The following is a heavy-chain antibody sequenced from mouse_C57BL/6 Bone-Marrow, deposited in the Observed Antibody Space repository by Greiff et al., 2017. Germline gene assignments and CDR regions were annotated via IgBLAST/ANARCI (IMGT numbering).Heavy chain of an antibody. Sequence: VQLQQSGPELVKPGASVKLSCKASGYTFTSYAINWVKQRPGQGLEWIGWIYPRDGSTKYNEKFKGKATLTVDTSSSTAYMELHSLTSEDSAVYFCARSDYEYDGSYWYCDVWGTGTTVTVSS. CDR1: GYTFTSYA. J-gene: IGHJ1*03. CDR3: ARSDYEYDGSYWYCDV. V-gene: IGHV1-85*01. D-gene: IGHD2-4*01. CDR2: IYPRDGST.